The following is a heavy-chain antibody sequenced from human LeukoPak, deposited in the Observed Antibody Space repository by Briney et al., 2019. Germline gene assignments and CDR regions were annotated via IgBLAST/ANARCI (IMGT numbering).Heavy chain of an antibody. J-gene: IGHJ4*02. Sequence: ASVTVSCKASGYTFTGYYMHWVRQAPGQGLEWMGWINPNSGGTNYAQKFQGRVTMTRDTSISTAYMELSRLRSDDTAVYYCARERTLTSCYDYWGAGTLVTVSS. CDR3: ARERTLTSCYDY. CDR2: INPNSGGT. D-gene: IGHD2-15*01. CDR1: GYTFTGYY. V-gene: IGHV1-2*02.